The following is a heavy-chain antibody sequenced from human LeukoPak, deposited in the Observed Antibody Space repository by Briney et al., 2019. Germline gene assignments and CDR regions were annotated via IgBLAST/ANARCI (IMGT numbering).Heavy chain of an antibody. J-gene: IGHJ5*02. CDR2: ISAYNGNT. V-gene: IGHV1-18*01. CDR1: GYTFTSYG. CDR3: ARDPPRYYDSSGYYYEWFDP. D-gene: IGHD3-22*01. Sequence: GASVKVSCKASGYTFTSYGISWVRQAPGQGLEWMGWISAYNGNTNYAQKLQGRVTMTTDTSTSTAYMELRSLRSDDTAVYYCARDPPRYYDSSGYYYEWFDPWGQGTLVTVSS.